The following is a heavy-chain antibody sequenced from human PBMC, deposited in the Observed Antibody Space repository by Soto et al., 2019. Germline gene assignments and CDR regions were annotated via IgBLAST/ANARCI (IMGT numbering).Heavy chain of an antibody. CDR3: AKDRLTTSVQRFYLDS. CDR1: GFTFSTYA. V-gene: IGHV3-23*04. J-gene: IGHJ4*02. Sequence: DVNLVQSGGGSAQPGGSLRLSCATSGFTFSTYAMTWVRQVPGRGLQWVSTILPDETGFYTISVKGRLTISSDNYRGIVYLQMNDLWVEDAAIYYCAKDRLTTSVQRFYLDSWGQGSLVTVSS. CDR2: ILPDETG.